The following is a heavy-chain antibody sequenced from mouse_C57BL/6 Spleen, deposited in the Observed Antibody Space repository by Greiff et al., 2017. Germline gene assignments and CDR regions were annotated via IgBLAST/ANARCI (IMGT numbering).Heavy chain of an antibody. CDR1: GYAFSSSW. D-gene: IGHD3-2*02. CDR2: IYPGDGDT. CDR3: ARDSSGAWFAY. Sequence: VQLQQSGPELVKPGASVKISCKASGYAFSSSWMNWVKQRPGQGLEWIGRIYPGDGDTNYNGKFKGKATLTADKSSSTAYMQLSSLTSEDSAVYFCARDSSGAWFAYWGQGALVTVSA. V-gene: IGHV1-82*01. J-gene: IGHJ3*01.